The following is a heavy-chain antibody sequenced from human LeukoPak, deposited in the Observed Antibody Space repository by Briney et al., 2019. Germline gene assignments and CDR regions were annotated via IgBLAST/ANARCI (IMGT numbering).Heavy chain of an antibody. V-gene: IGHV3-7*03. D-gene: IGHD4-23*01. J-gene: IGHJ4*02. Sequence: GGSLRLSCAASGFTFSNYWMSWVRQAPGKGLEWVANIKEDGSTKYYVDSVKGRFTISRANAKNSVYLQISSLRVEDTAVYYCAKATVVTPGVYYFDYWGQGTLVTVSS. CDR3: AKATVVTPGVYYFDY. CDR1: GFTFSNYW. CDR2: IKEDGSTK.